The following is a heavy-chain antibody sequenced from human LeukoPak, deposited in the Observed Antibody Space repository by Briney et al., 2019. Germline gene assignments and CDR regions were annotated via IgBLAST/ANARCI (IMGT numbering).Heavy chain of an antibody. Sequence: GGSLRLSCAASGFTFSSYATSWVRQAPGKGLEWVSAISDSGGSTYYADSVKGRFTISRDNSKNTLYLQMNSLRAEDTAVYYCAKDPHYYDSSGSSGAFDIWGQGTMVTVSS. J-gene: IGHJ3*02. D-gene: IGHD3-22*01. CDR1: GFTFSSYA. CDR2: ISDSGGST. CDR3: AKDPHYYDSSGSSGAFDI. V-gene: IGHV3-23*01.